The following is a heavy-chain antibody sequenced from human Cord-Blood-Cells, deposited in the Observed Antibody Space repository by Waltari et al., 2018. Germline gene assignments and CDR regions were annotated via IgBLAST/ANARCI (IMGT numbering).Heavy chain of an antibody. Sequence: QVQLVQSGAEVKKPGASVKVSCKASGYTFTSYDINWVRQATGQGLERMGWMNPNSGNTGYAQKFQGRVTMTRNTSISTAYMELSSLRSEDTAVYYCARVKNYYGSGSYYNVYYWGQGTLVTVSS. J-gene: IGHJ4*02. D-gene: IGHD3-10*01. CDR3: ARVKNYYGSGSYYNVYY. CDR2: MNPNSGNT. CDR1: GYTFTSYD. V-gene: IGHV1-8*01.